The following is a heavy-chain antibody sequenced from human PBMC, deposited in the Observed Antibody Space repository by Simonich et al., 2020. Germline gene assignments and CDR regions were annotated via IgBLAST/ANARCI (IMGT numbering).Heavy chain of an antibody. V-gene: IGHV3-21*01. CDR1: GFTFSSYS. Sequence: EVQLVESGGGLVKPGGSLRLSCAASGFTFSSYSMNWVRQAPGKGLEWVSSISSSSSYIYYADSVKGRFTISRDNAKNSLYLQMTSLRAEDTAVYYWARWIAVAGTGAYGMDVWGQGTTVTVSS. CDR3: ARWIAVAGTGAYGMDV. J-gene: IGHJ6*02. CDR2: ISSSSSYI. D-gene: IGHD6-19*01.